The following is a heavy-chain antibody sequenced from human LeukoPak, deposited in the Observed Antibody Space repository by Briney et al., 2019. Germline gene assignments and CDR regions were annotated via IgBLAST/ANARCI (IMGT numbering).Heavy chain of an antibody. CDR1: GFTFSNSW. V-gene: IGHV3-7*03. J-gene: IGHJ4*02. Sequence: GGSLRLSCAASGFTFSNSWMSWVRQAPGKGLEWVATIKPDGSAQYYVDSVKGRFTISRDNVKNSLYLQMNSLRAEDTALYHCAKARYSSGWYVDYWGQGTLVTVSS. D-gene: IGHD6-19*01. CDR3: AKARYSSGWYVDY. CDR2: IKPDGSAQ.